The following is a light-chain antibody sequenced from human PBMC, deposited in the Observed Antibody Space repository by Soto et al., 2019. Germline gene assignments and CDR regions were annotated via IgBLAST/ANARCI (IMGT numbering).Light chain of an antibody. CDR2: AAS. V-gene: IGKV1-27*01. CDR1: QGISNY. CDR3: QQYKSPPRT. J-gene: IGKJ1*01. Sequence: DIQMTQSPSSLSASVGDRVTITCRASQGISNYLAWYQQKPGELPKLAIYAASILQTGVPSRFSGSGSGTDFSLTISSLQPEDVATYFCQQYKSPPRTFGQGTNVDI.